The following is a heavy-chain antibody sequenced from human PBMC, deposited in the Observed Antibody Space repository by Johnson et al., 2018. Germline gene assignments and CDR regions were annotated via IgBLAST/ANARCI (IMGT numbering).Heavy chain of an antibody. Sequence: QVQLVESGGGLVKPGGSLRLSCAASGFTFSAYYMSWIRQAPGKGLEWVSYISSSGSTIYYPDYVKGRFTIPRDNAKTSLYLQMNSLRAEDTAVYYWARDKLGEDTAMVLDAFDIWGQGTMVTVSS. CDR2: ISSSGSTI. CDR3: ARDKLGEDTAMVLDAFDI. CDR1: GFTFSAYY. V-gene: IGHV3-11*04. D-gene: IGHD5-18*01. J-gene: IGHJ3*02.